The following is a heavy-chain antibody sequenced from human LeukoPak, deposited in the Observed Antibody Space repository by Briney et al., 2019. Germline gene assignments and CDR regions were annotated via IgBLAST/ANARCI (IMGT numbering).Heavy chain of an antibody. D-gene: IGHD1-26*01. Sequence: GASVKVSCKASGYTFTSYAMHWVRQAPGQRLEWMGWVNTGNGHTRYSPKFQGRVTIVRDTSASTAYMDLSSLTSEDTALYYCARGQWVGTTQAYYLDYWGQGTLVAVSS. CDR3: ARGQWVGTTQAYYLDY. CDR1: GYTFTSYA. J-gene: IGHJ4*02. V-gene: IGHV1-3*04. CDR2: VNTGNGHT.